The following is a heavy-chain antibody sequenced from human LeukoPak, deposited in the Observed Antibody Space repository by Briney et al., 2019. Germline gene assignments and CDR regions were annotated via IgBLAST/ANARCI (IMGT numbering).Heavy chain of an antibody. CDR3: ARTPGYCSSTSCYSWFDP. D-gene: IGHD2-2*02. J-gene: IGHJ5*02. CDR1: GYTFTNNY. V-gene: IGHV1-69*05. CDR2: IIPIFGTA. Sequence: SVKVSCKASGYTFTNNYMHWVRQAPGQGLEWMGGIIPIFGTANYAQKFQGRVTITTDESTSTAYMELSSLRSEDTAVYYCARTPGYCSSTSCYSWFDPWGQGTLVTVSS.